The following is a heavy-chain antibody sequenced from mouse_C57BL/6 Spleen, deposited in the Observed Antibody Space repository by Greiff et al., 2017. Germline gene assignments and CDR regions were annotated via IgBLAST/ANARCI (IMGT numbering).Heavy chain of an antibody. CDR3: ATTERFAY. D-gene: IGHD1-1*01. CDR1: GFTFSSYT. J-gene: IGHJ3*01. Sequence: EVKLVESGGGLVKPGGSLTLSCAASGFTFSSYTMYWVRQTPEKRLEWVGTISGGGGDTYYPDSVKGRFTISRDNAKNTLYLQLSSLRSEDTALYYCATTERFAYWGQGTLVTVSA. CDR2: ISGGGGDT. V-gene: IGHV5-9*01.